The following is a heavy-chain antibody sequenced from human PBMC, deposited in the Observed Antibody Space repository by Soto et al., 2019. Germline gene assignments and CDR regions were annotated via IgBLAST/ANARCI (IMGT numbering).Heavy chain of an antibody. V-gene: IGHV2-5*02. CDR1: GFSLSTRGVG. D-gene: IGHD4-17*01. J-gene: IGHJ3*01. CDR3: AHRQTSVTSWGAYDV. CDR2: IYWDDDK. Sequence: QITLKESGPTLVKPTQTLTLTCTFSGFSLSTRGVGVGWIRQPPGKALEWLALIYWDDDKRYSPSLKSKLTNTKDTSRNQVVLTMANMDPVDTATYFCAHRQTSVTSWGAYDVLGQGTMVTVSS.